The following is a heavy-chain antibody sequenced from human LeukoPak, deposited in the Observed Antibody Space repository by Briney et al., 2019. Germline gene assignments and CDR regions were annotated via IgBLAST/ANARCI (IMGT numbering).Heavy chain of an antibody. CDR1: GYTFTGYY. CDR3: ARERDIVGATVVNWFDP. V-gene: IGHV1-2*02. D-gene: IGHD1-26*01. CDR2: INPSSGGT. Sequence: ASVKVSCKASGYTFTGYYMHWVRQAPGQGLEWMGWINPSSGGTNYAQKFQGRVTMTRDTSISTAYMELSRLRSDDTAVYYCARERDIVGATVVNWFDPWGQGTLVTVSS. J-gene: IGHJ5*02.